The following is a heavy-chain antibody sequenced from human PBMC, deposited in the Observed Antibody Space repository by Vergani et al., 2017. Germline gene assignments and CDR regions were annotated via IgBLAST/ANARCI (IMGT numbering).Heavy chain of an antibody. CDR3: ARALYDSSGYYLVPHAFDI. J-gene: IGHJ3*02. CDR2: IWYDGSNK. D-gene: IGHD3-22*01. Sequence: QVQLVESGGGVVQPGRSLRLSCAASGFTFSSYGMHWVRQAPGKGLEWVAVIWYDGSNKYYADSVKGRFTISRDNSKNTLYLQMNSLRAEDTAVYYCARALYDSSGYYLVPHAFDIWGQGTMVTVSS. V-gene: IGHV3-33*01. CDR1: GFTFSSYG.